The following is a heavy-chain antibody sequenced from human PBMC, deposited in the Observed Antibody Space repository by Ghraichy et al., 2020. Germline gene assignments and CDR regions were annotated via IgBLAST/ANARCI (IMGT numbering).Heavy chain of an antibody. CDR3: ARMRGYFDWLSRGRTSYNWFDP. CDR2: MNPNSGNT. J-gene: IGHJ5*02. D-gene: IGHD3-9*01. Sequence: ASVKVSCKASGYTFTSYDINWVRQATGQGLEWMGWMNPNSGNTGYAQKFQGRVTMTRNTSISTAYMELSSLRSEDTAVYYCARMRGYFDWLSRGRTSYNWFDPWGQGTLVTVSS. CDR1: GYTFTSYD. V-gene: IGHV1-8*01.